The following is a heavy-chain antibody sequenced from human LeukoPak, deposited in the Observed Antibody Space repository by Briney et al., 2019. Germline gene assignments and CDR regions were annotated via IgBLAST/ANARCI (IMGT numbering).Heavy chain of an antibody. J-gene: IGHJ6*02. D-gene: IGHD1-14*01. Sequence: RGESLKISCKASGYTFTNYWIGWVRQMPGKGLEWMGVIYPGDSDTRYSPSFQGQVTISADESITTAYLQWSSLKASDTAMYYCARHASEHYDMDVWGQGTTVIVSS. CDR3: ARHASEHYDMDV. CDR2: IYPGDSDT. CDR1: GYTFTNYW. V-gene: IGHV5-51*01.